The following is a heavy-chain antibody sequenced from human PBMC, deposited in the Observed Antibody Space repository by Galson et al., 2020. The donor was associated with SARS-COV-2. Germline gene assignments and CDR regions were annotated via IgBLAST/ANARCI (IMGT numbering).Heavy chain of an antibody. CDR3: AREITTGIVGATGWLDT. CDR1: GFDVSNTY. D-gene: IGHD1-26*01. Sequence: QLGESLKISCAASGFDVSNTYINWVRQAPGKGLQWVSTTQGHGGTAYADFARDRFTVSRDNSENTLYLHIDNLTVDDTGVYYCAREITTGIVGATGWLDTWGQGTLVIVSS. J-gene: IGHJ5*02. V-gene: IGHV3-53*01. CDR2: TQGHGGT.